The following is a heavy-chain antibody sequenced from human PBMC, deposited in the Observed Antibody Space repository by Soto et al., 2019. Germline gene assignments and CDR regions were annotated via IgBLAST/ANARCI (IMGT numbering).Heavy chain of an antibody. V-gene: IGHV3-30-3*01. J-gene: IGHJ4*02. CDR1: GFTLSSYA. Sequence: SLRLSCEAYGFTLSSYAMHWVRQAPGKGLERVAVISYDGSNKYYADSVKGRFTISRDNSKNTLYLQMNSLRAEDTAVYYCARVGAYFGECDFFDYWVQGALDTVSS. CDR3: ARVGAYFGECDFFDY. CDR2: ISYDGSNK. D-gene: IGHD3-10*01.